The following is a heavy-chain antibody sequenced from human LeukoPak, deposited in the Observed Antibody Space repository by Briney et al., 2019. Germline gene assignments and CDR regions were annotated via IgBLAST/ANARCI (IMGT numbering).Heavy chain of an antibody. CDR1: GFTFSSYG. CDR2: IRYDGSNK. D-gene: IGHD6-19*01. Sequence: AGGSLRLSCAASGFTFSSYGMHWVRQAPGKGLEWVAFIRYDGSNKYYADSVKGRFTISRDNSKNTLYLQMNSLRAEDTALYYCAKDRESSGPSDFDYWGQGTLVTVSS. V-gene: IGHV3-30*02. J-gene: IGHJ4*02. CDR3: AKDRESSGPSDFDY.